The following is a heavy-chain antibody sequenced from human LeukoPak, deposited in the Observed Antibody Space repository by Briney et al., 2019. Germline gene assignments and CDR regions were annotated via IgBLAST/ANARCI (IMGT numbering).Heavy chain of an antibody. J-gene: IGHJ4*02. Sequence: ASVKVSCKASGYTFTSYYVHWVRQAPGQGLEWMGIINPSGGSTSYAQKFQGRVTMTRDTSTSTVYMELSSLRSEDTAVYYCAREAYCGGDCYSFDYWGQGTLVTVSS. CDR3: AREAYCGGDCYSFDY. V-gene: IGHV1-46*01. CDR1: GYTFTSYY. D-gene: IGHD2-21*02. CDR2: INPSGGST.